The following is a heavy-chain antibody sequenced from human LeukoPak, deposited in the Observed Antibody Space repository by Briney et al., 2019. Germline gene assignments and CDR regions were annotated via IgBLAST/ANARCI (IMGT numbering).Heavy chain of an antibody. CDR2: IRYDGSNK. CDR3: AKGPISRYGVWFDP. D-gene: IGHD3-10*02. Sequence: PGGSLRLSCAASGFTFSSYGMHWVRQAPGKGLEWVAFIRYDGSNKYYADSVKGRFTISRDNSKNTLYLQMNSLRAEDTAVYYCAKGPISRYGVWFDPWGQGTLVTVSS. J-gene: IGHJ5*02. V-gene: IGHV3-30*02. CDR1: GFTFSSYG.